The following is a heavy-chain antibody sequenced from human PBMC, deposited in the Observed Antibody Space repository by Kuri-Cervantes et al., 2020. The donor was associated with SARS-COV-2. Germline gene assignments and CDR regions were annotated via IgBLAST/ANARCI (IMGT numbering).Heavy chain of an antibody. CDR2: IYYSGSS. CDR1: DGSISSSSYY. D-gene: IGHD2-2*01. Sequence: SETLSLTCTVSDGSISSSSYYWGWIRQPPGKGLEWIGSIYYSGSSYYNPSLKSRVTISVDTSKNQLSLKLSSVTAADTAVYYCARLSLNCSSTSCSSRYYYYYMDVWGKGTTVTVSS. V-gene: IGHV4-39*01. J-gene: IGHJ6*03. CDR3: ARLSLNCSSTSCSSRYYYYYMDV.